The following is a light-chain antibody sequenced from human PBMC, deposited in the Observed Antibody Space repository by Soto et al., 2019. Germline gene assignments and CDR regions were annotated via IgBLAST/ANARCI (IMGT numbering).Light chain of an antibody. CDR3: AAWDDSLNADYV. J-gene: IGLJ1*01. V-gene: IGLV1-44*01. CDR2: SNN. Sequence: QSVLTQPPSASETPGQRVTISCSGSSSNIGSNSVNWYQQLPGTAPKLLIYSNNQRPSGVPDRFSGSKSGTSASLAISGLQSEDEADYYCAAWDDSLNADYVFGTGTKVTVL. CDR1: SSNIGSNS.